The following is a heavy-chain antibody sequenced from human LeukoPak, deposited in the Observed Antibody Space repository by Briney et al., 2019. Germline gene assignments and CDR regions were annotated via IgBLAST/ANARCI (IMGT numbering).Heavy chain of an antibody. CDR3: ARDQWSYFDY. D-gene: IGHD3-3*01. V-gene: IGHV3-7*01. CDR1: GFTFSDHY. CDR2: IKQDGSEK. Sequence: GGSLRLSCAASGFTFSDHYMDWVRQAPGKGLEWVANIKQDGSEKYYVDSVKGRFTISRDNAKNSLYLQMNSLRAEDTAVYYCARDQWSYFDYWGQGTLVTVSS. J-gene: IGHJ4*02.